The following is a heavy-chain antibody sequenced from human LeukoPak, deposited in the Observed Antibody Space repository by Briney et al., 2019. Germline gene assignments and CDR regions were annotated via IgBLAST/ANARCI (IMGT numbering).Heavy chain of an antibody. CDR1: GFTFSSYA. D-gene: IGHD6-6*01. J-gene: IGHJ4*02. V-gene: IGHV3-23*01. CDR3: AKEGAGYSSSSGEVDY. CDR2: ISGSGGST. Sequence: GGSLRLSCAASGFTFSSYAMSWVRQAPGKGLEWVSAISGSGGSTHYADSVKGRFTISRGNSKNTLYLQMNSLRAEDTAVYYCAKEGAGYSSSSGEVDYWGQGTLVTVSS.